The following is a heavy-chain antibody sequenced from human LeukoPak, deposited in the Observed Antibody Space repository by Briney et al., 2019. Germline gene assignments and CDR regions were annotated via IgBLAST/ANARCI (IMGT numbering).Heavy chain of an antibody. V-gene: IGHV1-3*01. J-gene: IGHJ4*02. Sequence: ASVKVSCKASGGTFSSYAISWVRQAPGQRLEWMGWINAGNGNTKYSQKFQGRVTITRDTSASTAYMELSSLRSEDTAVYYCARGYCSSTSCFDFDYWGQGTLVTVSS. CDR3: ARGYCSSTSCFDFDY. CDR2: INAGNGNT. CDR1: GGTFSSYA. D-gene: IGHD2-2*01.